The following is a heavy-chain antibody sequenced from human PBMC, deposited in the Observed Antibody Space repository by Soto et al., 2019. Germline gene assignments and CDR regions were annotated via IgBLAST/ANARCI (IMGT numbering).Heavy chain of an antibody. CDR2: ISPYNGDT. V-gene: IGHV1-18*01. CDR1: GYTFTSYG. CDR3: ARDQRVSLTAIRAFDL. Sequence: QVQLVQSGAEEKKPGASVKVFCKASGYTFTSYGFTWVRQAPGQGLEWMGWISPYNGDTAYAQNLQGRGTMTTDTSTSTAYMELRSLRSDDTAVYYCARDQRVSLTAIRAFDLWGRGTLVTVSS. J-gene: IGHJ2*01. D-gene: IGHD2-21*02.